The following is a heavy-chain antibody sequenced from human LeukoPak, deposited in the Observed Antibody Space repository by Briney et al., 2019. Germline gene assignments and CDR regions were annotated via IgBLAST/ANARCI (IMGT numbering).Heavy chain of an antibody. D-gene: IGHD3-9*01. CDR2: IDGDGTKT. Sequence: GRSLRLSCAASGFTFDDYAMHWVRQAPGKGLVWVSHIDGDGTKTNYADAVRGRFTISRDNAKNTLYLQMNSLRGEDTAVYYCGRGRYPYAVDVWGQGTTVTVSS. V-gene: IGHV3-74*01. CDR1: GFTFDDYA. CDR3: GRGRYPYAVDV. J-gene: IGHJ6*02.